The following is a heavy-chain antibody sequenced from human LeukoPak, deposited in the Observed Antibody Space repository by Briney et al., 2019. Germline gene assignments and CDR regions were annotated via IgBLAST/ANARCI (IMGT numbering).Heavy chain of an antibody. Sequence: SQTLSLTCTVSGGSISSGDYYWSWIRQPPGKGLEWIGYIYYSGSTYYNPSLKSRVTISVDTSKNQFSLKLSSVTAADTAVYYCARGTYCSGGSCYERRIDYWGQGTLVTVSS. J-gene: IGHJ4*02. V-gene: IGHV4-30-4*01. CDR1: GGSISSGDYY. CDR2: IYYSGST. D-gene: IGHD2-15*01. CDR3: ARGTYCSGGSCYERRIDY.